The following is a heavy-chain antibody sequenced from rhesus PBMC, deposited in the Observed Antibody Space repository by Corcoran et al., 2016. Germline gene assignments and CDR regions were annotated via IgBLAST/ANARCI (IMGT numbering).Heavy chain of an antibody. CDR2: IYGSGSST. CDR3: ARGEVVVATDYFDY. V-gene: IGHV4-73*01. Sequence: QVQLQQWGEGLVKPSETLSLTCAVYGGSISGYYYWSWIRQPPGKGLEWIGYIYGSGSSTNYNPSLKSRVTLSVDTSKNQFSLKLSSVTAADTAVYYGARGEVVVATDYFDYWGQGVLVTVSS. D-gene: IGHD2-21*01. CDR1: GGSISGYY. J-gene: IGHJ4*01.